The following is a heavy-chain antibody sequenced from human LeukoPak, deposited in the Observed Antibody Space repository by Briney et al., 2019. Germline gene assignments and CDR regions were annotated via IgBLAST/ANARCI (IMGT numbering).Heavy chain of an antibody. Sequence: ASVKVSCEASGYTFTSYGISWVRQAPGQGLEWMGWISAYNGNTNYAQKLQGRVTMTTDTSTSTAYMELRSLRSDDTAVYYCARGAILRAQNWFDPWGQGTLVTVSS. CDR3: ARGAILRAQNWFDP. J-gene: IGHJ5*02. CDR2: ISAYNGNT. CDR1: GYTFTSYG. V-gene: IGHV1-18*01. D-gene: IGHD3-3*01.